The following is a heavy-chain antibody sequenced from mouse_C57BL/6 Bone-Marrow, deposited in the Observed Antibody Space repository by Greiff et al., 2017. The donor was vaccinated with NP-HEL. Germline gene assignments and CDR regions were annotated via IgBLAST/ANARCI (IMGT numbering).Heavy chain of an antibody. CDR1: GYTFTSYD. J-gene: IGHJ1*03. D-gene: IGHD2-1*01. Sequence: QVQLQQSGPELVKPGASVKLSCKASGYTFTSYDINWVKQRPGQGLEWIGWIYPRDGSTKYNEKFKGKATLTVDTSSSTAYMELHSLTSEDSAVYFCLYGNYSSYWYFDVWGTGTTVTVSS. CDR2: IYPRDGST. CDR3: LYGNYSSYWYFDV. V-gene: IGHV1-85*01.